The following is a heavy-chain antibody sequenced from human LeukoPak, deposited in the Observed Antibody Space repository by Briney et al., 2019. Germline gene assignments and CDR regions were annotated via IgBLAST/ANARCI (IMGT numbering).Heavy chain of an antibody. D-gene: IGHD5-24*01. V-gene: IGHV1-8*01. J-gene: IGHJ5*02. CDR1: GYTFTSYD. CDR2: MKPNSGNI. CDR3: ARGQRVEMATIQP. Sequence: ASVKVSCKASGYTFTSYDINWVRQAAGQWLEWMGWMKPNSGNIGYAQTFQGRVTMTRNTSVSTAYMALSSLRSEDTAVYYCARGQRVEMATIQPWGQGTLVTVSS.